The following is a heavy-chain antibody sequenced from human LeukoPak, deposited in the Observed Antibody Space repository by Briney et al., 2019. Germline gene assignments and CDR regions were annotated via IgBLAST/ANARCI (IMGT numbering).Heavy chain of an antibody. CDR1: GFTFSSNS. V-gene: IGHV3-48*04. Sequence: GGSLRLSCAASGFTFSSNSMNWVRQAPGKGLEWVSYISSSGSTIYYADSVKGRFTISRDNAKNSLYLQMNSLRAEDTAVYHCARVGATRSFDYWGQGTLVTVSS. CDR2: ISSSGSTI. D-gene: IGHD1-26*01. CDR3: ARVGATRSFDY. J-gene: IGHJ4*02.